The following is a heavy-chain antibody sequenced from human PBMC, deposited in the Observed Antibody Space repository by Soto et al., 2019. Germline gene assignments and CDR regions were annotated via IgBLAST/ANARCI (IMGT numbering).Heavy chain of an antibody. J-gene: IGHJ4*02. CDR2: ILGVGRII. CDR3: ATCCGDYWESERLRD. CDR1: LFTFRPYS. V-gene: IGHV3-74*01. D-gene: IGHD3-16*01. Sequence: LRLSCEASLFTFRPYSMNWFRQPPGKCLEWFSRILGVGRIINYADSVQGLFIISIDNDQNPLYVHMNSLRAEATDMYYCATCCGDYWESERLRDGGPGTLVTVSA.